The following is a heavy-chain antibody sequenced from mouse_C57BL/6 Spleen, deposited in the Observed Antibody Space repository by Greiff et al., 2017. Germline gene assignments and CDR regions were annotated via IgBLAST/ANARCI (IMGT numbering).Heavy chain of an antibody. V-gene: IGHV1-69*01. D-gene: IGHD2-3*01. J-gene: IGHJ1*03. CDR2: IDPSDSYT. CDR3: ARGWLPRYFDV. CDR1: GYTFTSYW. Sequence: QVHVKQPGAELVMPGASVKLSCKASGYTFTSYWMHWVKQRPGQGLEWIGEIDPSDSYTNYNQKFKGKSTLTVDKSSSTAYMQLSSLTSEDSAVYYCARGWLPRYFDVWGTGTTVTVSS.